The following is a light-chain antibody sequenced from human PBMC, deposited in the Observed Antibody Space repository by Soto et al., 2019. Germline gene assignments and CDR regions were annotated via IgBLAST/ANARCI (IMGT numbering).Light chain of an antibody. J-gene: IGLJ1*01. V-gene: IGLV2-14*01. CDR2: EVN. Sequence: SARNQPASLSRSPGQSSTISCTGTSSDIGAYDYVSWFQQHPGKAPKLMISEVNNRPSGVSNRFSGSKSGNTAYLTISGLQVEDEAAYFCFSFTTTSTHVFGTGTKVTVL. CDR1: SSDIGAYDY. CDR3: FSFTTTSTHV.